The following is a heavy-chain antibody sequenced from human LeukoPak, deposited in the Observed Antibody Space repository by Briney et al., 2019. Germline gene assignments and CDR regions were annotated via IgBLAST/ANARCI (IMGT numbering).Heavy chain of an antibody. J-gene: IGHJ4*02. CDR1: GFTFSSYG. D-gene: IGHD1-26*01. V-gene: IGHV3-33*01. CDR2: IWYDGSNK. CDR3: ARDESGSYRPLYYFDY. Sequence: GRSLRLSCAASGFTFSSYGMHWVRQAPGKGLEWVAVIWYDGSNKYYADSVKGRFTIPRDNSKNTLYLQMNSLRAEDTAVYYCARDESGSYRPLYYFDYWGQGALVTVSS.